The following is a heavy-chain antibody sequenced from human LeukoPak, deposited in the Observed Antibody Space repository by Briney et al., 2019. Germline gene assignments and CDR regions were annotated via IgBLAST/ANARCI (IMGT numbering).Heavy chain of an antibody. J-gene: IGHJ3*02. CDR2: IYHSGST. D-gene: IGHD2-2*01. CDR1: GGSISSGGYY. V-gene: IGHV4-30-2*01. Sequence: PSETLSLTCTVSGGSISSGGYYWSWIRQPPGKGLEWIGYIYHSGSTYYNPSLKSRVTISVDRSKNQFSLKLSSVTAADTAVYYCARDIVVVPAANDAFDIWGQGTMVTVSS. CDR3: ARDIVVVPAANDAFDI.